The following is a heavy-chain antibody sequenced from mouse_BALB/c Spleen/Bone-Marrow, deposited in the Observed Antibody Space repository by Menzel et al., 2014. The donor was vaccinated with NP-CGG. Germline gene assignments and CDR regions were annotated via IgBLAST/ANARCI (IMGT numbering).Heavy chain of an antibody. CDR2: IYPSDSYT. V-gene: IGHV1-69*02. J-gene: IGHJ3*01. CDR1: GYTFTSYW. Sequence: QVQLKQSGAELVRPGASVKLSCKASGYTFTSYWINWVKQRPGQGLGWIGNIYPSDSYTNYNQKFKDKATLTVDKSSGTAYMQLSSPTSEDSAVYYCTRDDGSFAYWGQGTLVTVSA. CDR3: TRDDGSFAY. D-gene: IGHD2-3*01.